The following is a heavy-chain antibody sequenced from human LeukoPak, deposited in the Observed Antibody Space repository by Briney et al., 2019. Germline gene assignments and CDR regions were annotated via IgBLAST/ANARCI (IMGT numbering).Heavy chain of an antibody. CDR1: GGTFSSYA. CDR2: IIPIFGTA. CDR3: ARGPIVVPAEGGDYYYYMDV. D-gene: IGHD2-2*01. V-gene: IGHV1-69*05. Sequence: SVKVSCKASGGTFSSYAISWVRQAPGQGLEWMGGIIPIFGTANYAQKFQGRVTITTDESTSTAYMELSSLRSEDTAVYYCARGPIVVPAEGGDYYYYMDVWGKGTTVTVSS. J-gene: IGHJ6*03.